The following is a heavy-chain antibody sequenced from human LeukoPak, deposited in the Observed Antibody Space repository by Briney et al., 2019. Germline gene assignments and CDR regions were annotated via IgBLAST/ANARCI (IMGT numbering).Heavy chain of an antibody. Sequence: SCKASGYTFTSYGISWVRQAPGKGLEWVSVIYSGGSTYYADSVKGRFTISRHNSKNTLYLQMNSLRAEDTAVYYCARTGGNSDYWGQGTLVTVSS. CDR1: GYTFTSYG. D-gene: IGHD4-23*01. CDR3: ARTGGNSDY. CDR2: IYSGGST. J-gene: IGHJ4*02. V-gene: IGHV3-53*04.